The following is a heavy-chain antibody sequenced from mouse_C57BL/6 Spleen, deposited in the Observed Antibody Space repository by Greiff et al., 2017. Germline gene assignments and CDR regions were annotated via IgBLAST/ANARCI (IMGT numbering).Heavy chain of an antibody. CDR2: IDPETGGT. J-gene: IGHJ1*03. D-gene: IGHD1-1*01. V-gene: IGHV1-15*01. Sequence: VQLQQSGAELVRPGASVTLSCKASGYTFTDYEMHWVKQTPVHGLEWIGAIDPETGGTAYNQKFKGKAILTADKSSSTAYMERRSLTSEDSAVYYCTSGSSYPYWYFDVWGTGTTVTVSS. CDR3: TSGSSYPYWYFDV. CDR1: GYTFTDYE.